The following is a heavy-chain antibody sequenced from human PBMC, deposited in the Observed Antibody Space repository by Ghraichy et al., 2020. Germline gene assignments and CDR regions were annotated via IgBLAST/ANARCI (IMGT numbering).Heavy chain of an antibody. V-gene: IGHV4-30-4*08. J-gene: IGHJ4*02. CDR1: GGSISSGDYY. CDR3: ARGDPIRLFDY. Sequence: SETLSLTCTVSGGSISSGDYYWSWIRQPPGKGLEWIGYIYYSGSTYYNPSLKSRVTISVDTSKNQFSLKLSSVTAADTAVYYCARGDPIRLFDYWGQGTLVTVSS. D-gene: IGHD6-25*01. CDR2: IYYSGST.